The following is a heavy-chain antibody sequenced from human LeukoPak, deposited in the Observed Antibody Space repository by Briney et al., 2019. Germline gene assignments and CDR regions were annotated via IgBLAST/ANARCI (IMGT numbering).Heavy chain of an antibody. CDR1: GGSISSSSYY. CDR2: IYYSGST. V-gene: IGHV4-39*01. Sequence: PSETLSLTCTVSGGSISSSSYYWGWIRQPPGKGLEWIGSIYYSGSTYYNPSLKSRVTISVDTSKNQFSLKLSSVTAADTAVYYCFYSSGWYRQLDYWGQGTLVTVSS. J-gene: IGHJ4*02. CDR3: FYSSGWYRQLDY. D-gene: IGHD6-19*01.